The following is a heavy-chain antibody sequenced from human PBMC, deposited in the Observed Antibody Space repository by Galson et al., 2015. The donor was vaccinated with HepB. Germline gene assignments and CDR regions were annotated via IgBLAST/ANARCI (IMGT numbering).Heavy chain of an antibody. J-gene: IGHJ4*02. V-gene: IGHV3-23*01. CDR3: AKDHGYYDGSGRGY. D-gene: IGHD3-22*01. CDR1: GFTFSSYA. Sequence: SLRLSCAASGFTFSSYAMNWVRQAPGKGLEWVSTISASGRATYYGASVKGRFTISRDNSKNTLYLQMNSLRAEDTAVYYCAKDHGYYDGSGRGYWGQGTLVTVSS. CDR2: ISASGRAT.